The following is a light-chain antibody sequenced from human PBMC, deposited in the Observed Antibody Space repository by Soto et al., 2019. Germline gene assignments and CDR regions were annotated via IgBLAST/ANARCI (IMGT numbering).Light chain of an antibody. CDR3: SSYTSSNTPVV. CDR2: EVS. V-gene: IGLV2-14*01. CDR1: SSDVGGYNY. Sequence: QSALTQPASVSGSPGQSITISCTGTSSDVGGYNYVSWYQQYPAKAPKLMIYEVSNRPSGVSNRFSGSKSGNTASLTISGLQAEDEADYYCSSYTSSNTPVVFGGGTKLTVL. J-gene: IGLJ2*01.